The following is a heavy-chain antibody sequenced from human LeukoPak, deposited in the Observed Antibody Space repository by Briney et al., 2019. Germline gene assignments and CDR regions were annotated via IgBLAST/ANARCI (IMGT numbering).Heavy chain of an antibody. CDR2: MNPNSGDT. CDR3: ASSSFFYYYGMDV. Sequence: ASVKVSCKASGYTFTSYDFIWVRQATGQGLEWMGWMNPNSGDTGYAQKLLGRVTMTRNTSISTAYMELSSLRSEDTAVYFCASSSFFYYYGMDVWGQGTRVTVSS. D-gene: IGHD6-13*01. CDR1: GYTFTSYD. V-gene: IGHV1-8*01. J-gene: IGHJ6*02.